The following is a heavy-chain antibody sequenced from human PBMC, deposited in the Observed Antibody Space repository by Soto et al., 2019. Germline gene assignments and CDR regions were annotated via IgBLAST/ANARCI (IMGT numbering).Heavy chain of an antibody. J-gene: IGHJ6*02. V-gene: IGHV3-30*03. CDR2: ISGDATRL. CDR3: ARDKVAGWSVMDV. CDR1: GFGFNFFG. D-gene: IGHD3-9*01. Sequence: QVQLVESGGGVVQPGTSLRLSCVASGFGFNFFGIHWVRQAPGKGLEWVAGISGDATRLSYAEDLNGRVPFSRVNSDNTLYLQMNSLRPEDTALYYCARDKVAGWSVMDVWGPGTTVIV.